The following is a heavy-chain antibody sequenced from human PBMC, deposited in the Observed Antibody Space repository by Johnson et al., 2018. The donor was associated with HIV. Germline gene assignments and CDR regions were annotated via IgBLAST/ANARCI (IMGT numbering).Heavy chain of an antibody. CDR1: GFTFSDYY. V-gene: IGHV3-30*18. Sequence: QVQLVESGGGLVKPGGSLRLSCAASGFTFSDYYMNWVRQAPGKGLEWVAVISYDGSNKYYADSVKGRFTISRDNSKNTLYLQMNSLRAEDTAVYYCAKEHIGSFHDAFDIWGQGTLVTVSS. J-gene: IGHJ3*02. D-gene: IGHD1-26*01. CDR2: ISYDGSNK. CDR3: AKEHIGSFHDAFDI.